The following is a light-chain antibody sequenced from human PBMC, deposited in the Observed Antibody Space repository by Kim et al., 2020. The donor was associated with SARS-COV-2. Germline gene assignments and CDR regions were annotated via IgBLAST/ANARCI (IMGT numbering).Light chain of an antibody. Sequence: QSALTQPPSVSGSPGQSVTISCTGTSSDVGAYNRVSWYQQSPGTAPKLIIHEVTNRPSGVPDRFSGSKSGNTASLTISGLQAEDEADYYCSSYTTSSTHVAFGGGTQLTVL. J-gene: IGLJ2*01. V-gene: IGLV2-18*02. CDR2: EVT. CDR1: SSDVGAYNR. CDR3: SSYTTSSTHVA.